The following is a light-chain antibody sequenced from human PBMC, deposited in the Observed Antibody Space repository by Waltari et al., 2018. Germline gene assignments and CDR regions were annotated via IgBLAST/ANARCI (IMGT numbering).Light chain of an antibody. J-gene: IGLJ2*01. Sequence: SSELTQDPAVSVALGQTVRITCQGDTLRRHHASWFQQRPGQTPVVVVHGENNRPSGIPGRFSGSRSGKTVSLTIAGGQAEDEADYYWNSRDSSGDRLVFGGGTKLTVL. CDR2: GEN. CDR3: NSRDSSGDRLV. CDR1: TLRRHH. V-gene: IGLV3-19*01.